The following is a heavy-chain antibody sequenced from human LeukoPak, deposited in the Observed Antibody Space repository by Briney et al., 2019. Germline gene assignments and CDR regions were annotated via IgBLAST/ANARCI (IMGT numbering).Heavy chain of an antibody. D-gene: IGHD3-22*01. CDR2: IYTSGST. V-gene: IGHV4-4*07. Sequence: SETLSLTCTVSGGSISSYYWSWIRQPAGKGLEWIGRIYTSGSTNYNPSLKSRVTMSVDTSKNQFSLKLSSVTAADTAVYYCASLVVVITPGGFDPWGQGTLVTVSS. CDR1: GGSISSYY. J-gene: IGHJ5*02. CDR3: ASLVVVITPGGFDP.